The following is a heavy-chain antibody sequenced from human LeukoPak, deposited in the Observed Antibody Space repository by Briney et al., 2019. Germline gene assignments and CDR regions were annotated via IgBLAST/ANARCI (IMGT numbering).Heavy chain of an antibody. CDR1: GFTFSSYA. V-gene: IGHV3-30-3*01. J-gene: IGHJ4*02. Sequence: GGSLRLPCAASGFTFSSYAMHWVRQAPGKGLEWVAVISYDGSNKYYADSVKGRFTISRDNSKNTLYLQMNSLRAEDTAVYYCSSIAASSTVYWGQGTLVTVSS. CDR2: ISYDGSNK. CDR3: SSIAASSTVY. D-gene: IGHD6-6*01.